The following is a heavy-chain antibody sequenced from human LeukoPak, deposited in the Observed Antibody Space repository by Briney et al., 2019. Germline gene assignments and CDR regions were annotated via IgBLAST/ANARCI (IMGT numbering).Heavy chain of an antibody. Sequence: VASVKVSCKASGGTFGSYAISWVRQAPGQGLEWMGGIIPIFGTANYAQKFQGRVTITTDESTSTAYMELSSLRSEDTAVYYCATATIAVAGYSWFDPWGQGTLVTVSS. CDR1: GGTFGSYA. CDR2: IIPIFGTA. V-gene: IGHV1-69*05. D-gene: IGHD6-19*01. J-gene: IGHJ5*02. CDR3: ATATIAVAGYSWFDP.